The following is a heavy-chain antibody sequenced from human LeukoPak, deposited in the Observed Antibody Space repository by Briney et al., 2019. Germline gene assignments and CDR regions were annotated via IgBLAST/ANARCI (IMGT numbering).Heavy chain of an antibody. V-gene: IGHV3-72*01. CDR3: ARSPLGIAPFDY. CDR1: GFTFSDHH. Sequence: GGSLRLSCAASGFTFSDHHMDWVRQAPGEGLEWVARIRNKANRYTTEYAASVKGRFTISRDDSENSLYLQMDSLKTENTAVYYCARSPLGIAPFDYWGQGTLVTVSS. CDR2: IRNKANRYTT. D-gene: IGHD7-27*01. J-gene: IGHJ4*02.